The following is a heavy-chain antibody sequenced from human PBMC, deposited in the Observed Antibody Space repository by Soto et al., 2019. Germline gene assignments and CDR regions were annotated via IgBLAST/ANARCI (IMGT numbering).Heavy chain of an antibody. CDR1: GYTFTGYY. CDR2: INPNSGGT. CDR3: ARDLSRYSLGYCTNGVCFHNWFDP. J-gene: IGHJ5*02. D-gene: IGHD2-8*01. Sequence: ASVKVSCKASGYTFTGYYMHWVRQAPGQGLEWMGWINPNSGGTNYAQKFQGWVTMTRDTSISTAYMELRRLRSDDTAVYYCARDLSRYSLGYCTNGVCFHNWFDPWGQGTLVTVSS. V-gene: IGHV1-2*04.